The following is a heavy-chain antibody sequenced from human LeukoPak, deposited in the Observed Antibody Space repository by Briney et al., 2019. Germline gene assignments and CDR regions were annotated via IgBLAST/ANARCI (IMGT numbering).Heavy chain of an antibody. J-gene: IGHJ4*02. CDR1: GGSFSGYY. D-gene: IGHD6-25*01. Sequence: SETLSLTCAVYGGSFSGYYWSWIRQPPGKGLEWIGEINHSGSTNYNPSLKSRVTISVDTSKNQFSLKLSSVTAADTAVYYCAGSLSSATPFDYWDQGTLVTVSS. CDR2: INHSGST. V-gene: IGHV4-34*01. CDR3: AGSLSSATPFDY.